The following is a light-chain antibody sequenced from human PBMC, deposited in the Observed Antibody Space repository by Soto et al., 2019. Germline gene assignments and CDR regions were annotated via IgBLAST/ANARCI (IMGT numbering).Light chain of an antibody. J-gene: IGLJ3*02. CDR2: NNA. Sequence: QSVLTQPHSVCGTPGQRVTIFCSGTASNIGNNAVHWYQQFPGTAPKLLIFNNAARPSGVSDQFSGSKSGTSASLAISGLQSDDEADYYCATWDDRLNAVVFGGGTKVTVL. CDR1: ASNIGNNA. CDR3: ATWDDRLNAVV. V-gene: IGLV1-44*01.